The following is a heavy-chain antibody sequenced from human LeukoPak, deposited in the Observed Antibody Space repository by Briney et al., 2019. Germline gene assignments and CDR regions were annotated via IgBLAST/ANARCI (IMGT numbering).Heavy chain of an antibody. Sequence: PGGSLRLSCAASGFSFISYSMNWVRQAPGKGLEWVSSISRSSSYIYYADSVKGRFTISRDNAKNSLFLHINSLRAEDTAVYYCARVDSSGYYLVGAFDIWGQGTMVTVSS. J-gene: IGHJ3*02. CDR2: ISRSSSYI. CDR3: ARVDSSGYYLVGAFDI. CDR1: GFSFISYS. V-gene: IGHV3-21*01. D-gene: IGHD3-22*01.